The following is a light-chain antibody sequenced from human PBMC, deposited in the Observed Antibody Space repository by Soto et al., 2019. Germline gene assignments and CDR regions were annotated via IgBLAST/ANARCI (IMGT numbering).Light chain of an antibody. J-gene: IGKJ4*01. V-gene: IGKV3-15*01. CDR1: QTISND. Sequence: EVVMTQSPATVSVSPGEGVTLSCRASQTISNDLAWYQQKPGQAPRLLIYGASTRATGVPARFSGGGSGTEFTLTISSLQSEDFASYYCQQNNKWPPVTFGGGTKVDI. CDR3: QQNNKWPPVT. CDR2: GAS.